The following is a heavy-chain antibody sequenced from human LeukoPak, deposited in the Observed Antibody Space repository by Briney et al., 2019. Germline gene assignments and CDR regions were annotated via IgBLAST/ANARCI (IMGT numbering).Heavy chain of an antibody. D-gene: IGHD3-9*01. Sequence: GGSLRLSCAASGFTFSDHYMDWVRQAPGKGLAWVGRTRNKANSYTTEYAASVKGRFTISRDDSKNSLYLQMNSLHTEDTAVYYCARVAPILTGYYLDYWGQGTLVTVSS. J-gene: IGHJ4*02. V-gene: IGHV3-72*01. CDR2: TRNKANSYTT. CDR3: ARVAPILTGYYLDY. CDR1: GFTFSDHY.